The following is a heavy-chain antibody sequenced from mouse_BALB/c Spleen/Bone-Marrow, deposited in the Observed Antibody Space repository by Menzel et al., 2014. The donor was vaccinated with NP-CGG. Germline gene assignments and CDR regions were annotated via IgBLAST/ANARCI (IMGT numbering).Heavy chain of an antibody. CDR1: GFNIKDTY. J-gene: IGHJ2*01. CDR2: IDPANGNT. Sequence: EVQLQQSGAELVKPGASVKLSCTASGFNIKDTYMHWVKQRPEQGLEWIGRIDPANGNTKYDPKFQGKATITADTSSNTAYLQLSILTSEDTAVYYCASYVCEYYFDYWGQGTTLTVSS. V-gene: IGHV14-3*02. CDR3: ASYVCEYYFDY.